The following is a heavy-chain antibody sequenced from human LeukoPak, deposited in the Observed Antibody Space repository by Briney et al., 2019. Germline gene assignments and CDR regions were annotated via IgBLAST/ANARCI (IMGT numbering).Heavy chain of an antibody. CDR2: ISGSGTNT. CDR3: ARVVNYDNLYPFDY. D-gene: IGHD3-16*01. CDR1: GFTFSSYV. V-gene: IGHV3-23*01. Sequence: PGGSLRLSCAASGFTFSSYVMSWVRQAPGKGPEWVSAISGSGTNTFYAASVKGRFTISRDNSKNTLYLQLNSLRAEDTALYYCARVVNYDNLYPFDYWGQATLVTVSS. J-gene: IGHJ4*02.